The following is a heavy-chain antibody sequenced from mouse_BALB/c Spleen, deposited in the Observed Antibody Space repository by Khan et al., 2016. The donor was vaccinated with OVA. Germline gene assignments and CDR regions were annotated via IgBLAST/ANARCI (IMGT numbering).Heavy chain of an antibody. V-gene: IGHV5-6-5*01. D-gene: IGHD6-1*01. J-gene: IGHJ1*01. CDR2: ISSGGST. CDR1: GFTFSSYV. CDR3: RRGAGTSRSYWYFAV. Sequence: EVELVESGGGLVKPGESLKLSCAASGFTFSSYVMSWVRQTPEKRLEWVASISSGGSTYYPDSVKGRFTISRDNARNILYVQMSSLRSEDTAIYFWRRGAGTSRSYWYFAVGGSGTTVTVSS.